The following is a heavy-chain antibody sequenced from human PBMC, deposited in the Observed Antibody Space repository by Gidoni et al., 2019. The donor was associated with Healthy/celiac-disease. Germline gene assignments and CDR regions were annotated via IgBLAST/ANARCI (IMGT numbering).Heavy chain of an antibody. CDR2: INHSGST. CDR1: GGSFSGYY. J-gene: IGHJ6*02. D-gene: IGHD4-4*01. V-gene: IGHV4-34*01. CDR3: ARGGTVTLGLRFRYYYGMDV. Sequence: QVQLQPWGAGLLKPSEPLSLTCAVYGGSFSGYYWSWIRQPPGKGLEWIGEINHSGSTNYNPSLKIRVTIAVDTSKNQFSLKLSSVTAADTAVYYCARGGTVTLGLRFRYYYGMDVWGQGTTVTVSS.